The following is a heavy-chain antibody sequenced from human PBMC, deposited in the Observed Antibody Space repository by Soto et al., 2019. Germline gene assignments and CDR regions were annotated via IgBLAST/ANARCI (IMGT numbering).Heavy chain of an antibody. D-gene: IGHD1-7*01. CDR1: GFTFGDYA. Sequence: EVPLLESGGGLAQPGRSLRLSCTASGFTFGDYAMSWFRQAPGKELEWVGFLRSKAYGGTTEYAASVKGRFTIARDDSKCIAYLQMNRLKTEDTAVYYCSRWNYFWGEGTLVTVSS. CDR3: SRWNYF. CDR2: LRSKAYGGTT. J-gene: IGHJ4*02. V-gene: IGHV3-49*03.